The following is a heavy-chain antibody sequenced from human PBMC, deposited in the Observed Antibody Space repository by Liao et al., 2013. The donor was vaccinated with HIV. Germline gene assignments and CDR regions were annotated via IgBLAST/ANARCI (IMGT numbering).Heavy chain of an antibody. D-gene: IGHD3-3*01. V-gene: IGHV4-61*02. J-gene: IGHJ4*02. CDR1: GGSISSGSYY. CDR3: ARGVRFLEWPGGSYYFDY. Sequence: QVQLQESGPGLVKPSQTLSLTCTVSGGSISSGSYYWSWIRQPAGKGLEWIGRIYTSGSTNYNPSLKSRVTMSVDTSKNQFSLKLSSVTAADTAVYYCARGVRFLEWPGGSYYFDYWGQGTLVTVSS. CDR2: IYTSGST.